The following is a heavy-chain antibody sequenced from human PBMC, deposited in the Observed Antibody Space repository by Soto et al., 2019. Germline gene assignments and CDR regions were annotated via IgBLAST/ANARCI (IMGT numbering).Heavy chain of an antibody. V-gene: IGHV1-46*01. CDR3: AREVQVYDILTGYYNWFDY. Sequence: ASVKVSCKASGYTFTSYYMHWVRQAPGQGLEWMGIINPSGGSTSYAQKFQGRVTMTRDTSTSTVYMELSSLRSEDTAVYYCAREVQVYDILTGYYNWFDYWGQGTLVTVSS. J-gene: IGHJ4*02. CDR1: GYTFTSYY. D-gene: IGHD3-9*01. CDR2: INPSGGST.